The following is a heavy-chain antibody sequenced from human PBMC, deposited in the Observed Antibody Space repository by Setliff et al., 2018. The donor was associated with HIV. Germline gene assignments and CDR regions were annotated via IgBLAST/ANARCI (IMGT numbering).Heavy chain of an antibody. Sequence: SVKVSCKASGGTFSSYAISWVRQAPGQGLEWMGGIIPIFGTANYAQKFQGRVTITTDESTSTAYMELSSLRSEDTAVYYCARSGWIQLWFNYYYGMDVWGQGTTVTVSS. V-gene: IGHV1-69*05. CDR1: GGTFSSYA. J-gene: IGHJ6*02. CDR2: IIPIFGTA. CDR3: ARSGWIQLWFNYYYGMDV. D-gene: IGHD5-18*01.